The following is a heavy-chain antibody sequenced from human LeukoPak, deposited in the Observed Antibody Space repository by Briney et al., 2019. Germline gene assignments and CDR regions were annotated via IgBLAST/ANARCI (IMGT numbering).Heavy chain of an antibody. V-gene: IGHV3-13*01. D-gene: IGHD6-13*01. J-gene: IGHJ4*02. CDR1: GFTFSSYD. Sequence: GGSLRLSCAAPGFTFSSYDMHWVRQATGKGLEWVSAIGTAGDTYYPGSVKGRFTISRENAKNSLYLQMNSLRAGDTAVYYCARGGYSSSWYPLDYWGQGTLVTVSS. CDR2: IGTAGDT. CDR3: ARGGYSSSWYPLDY.